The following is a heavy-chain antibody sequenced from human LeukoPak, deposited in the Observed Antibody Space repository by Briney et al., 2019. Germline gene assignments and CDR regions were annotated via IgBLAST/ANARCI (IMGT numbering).Heavy chain of an antibody. CDR3: ARAGGYSSVIIDY. CDR1: GYTFTGYY. V-gene: IGHV1-2*02. D-gene: IGHD5-18*01. J-gene: IGHJ4*02. Sequence: GASVKVSCKASGYTFTGYYMHWLRQAPGQGLEWMGWINPNSGGTNYAQKFQGRVTMTRDTSISTAYMELSRLRSDDTAVYYCARAGGYSSVIIDYWGQGTLVTVSS. CDR2: INPNSGGT.